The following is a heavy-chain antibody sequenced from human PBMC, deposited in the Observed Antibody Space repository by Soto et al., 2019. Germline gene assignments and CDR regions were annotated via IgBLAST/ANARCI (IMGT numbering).Heavy chain of an antibody. CDR3: ARENHPTGRYFDY. V-gene: IGHV1-2*04. D-gene: IGHD3-10*01. CDR1: GYTFTGYY. J-gene: IGHJ4*02. CDR2: INPNSGGT. Sequence: PVASVKVSCKASGYTFTGYYMHWVRQAPGQGLEWMGWINPNSGGTNYAQKFQGWVTMTRDTSISTAYMELSRLRSDDTAVYYCARENHPTGRYFDYWGQGTLVTVSS.